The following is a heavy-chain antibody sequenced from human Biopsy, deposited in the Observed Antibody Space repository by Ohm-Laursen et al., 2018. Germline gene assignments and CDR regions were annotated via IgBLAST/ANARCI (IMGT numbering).Heavy chain of an antibody. Sequence: PSQTLSLTCTVSGDSISSYYWSWIRQPPGKGLEWIGNFYYSGSTNYNPSLKSRITMSLDRSKSQVSLRMNSVTAADTAVYYCARARIKTSGVLIPETYYFDSWGQGTLVTVSS. CDR2: FYYSGST. CDR1: GDSISSYY. CDR3: ARARIKTSGVLIPETYYFDS. D-gene: IGHD3-3*01. V-gene: IGHV4-59*01. J-gene: IGHJ4*02.